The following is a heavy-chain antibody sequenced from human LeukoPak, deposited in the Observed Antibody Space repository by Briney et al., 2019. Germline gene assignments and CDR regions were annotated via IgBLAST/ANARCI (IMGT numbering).Heavy chain of an antibody. CDR3: ARVTIFGVVIISFDY. Sequence: TSETLSLTCTVSGGSISSYYWSWIRQPPGKGLEWIGYIYYSGSTNYNPSLKSRVTISVDTSKNQFSLKLSSVTAADTAVYYCARVTIFGVVIISFDYWGQGTLVTVSS. CDR2: IYYSGST. J-gene: IGHJ4*02. CDR1: GGSISSYY. V-gene: IGHV4-59*01. D-gene: IGHD3-3*01.